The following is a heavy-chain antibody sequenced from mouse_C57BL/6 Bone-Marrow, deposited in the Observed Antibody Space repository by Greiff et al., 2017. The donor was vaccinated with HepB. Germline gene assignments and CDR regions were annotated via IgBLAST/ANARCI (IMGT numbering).Heavy chain of an antibody. J-gene: IGHJ4*01. Sequence: EVKLVESEGGLVQPGRSMKLSCTASGFTFSDYYMAWVRQVPEKGLEWVANINYDGSSTYYLDSLKSRFIISRDNAKNILYLQMSSLKSEDTATYYCARVPYGNYGAMDYWGQGTSVTVSS. CDR1: GFTFSDYY. CDR3: ARVPYGNYGAMDY. D-gene: IGHD2-1*01. V-gene: IGHV5-16*01. CDR2: INYDGSST.